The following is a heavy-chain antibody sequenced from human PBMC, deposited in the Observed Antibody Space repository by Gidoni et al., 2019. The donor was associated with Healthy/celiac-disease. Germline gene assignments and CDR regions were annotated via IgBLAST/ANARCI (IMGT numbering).Heavy chain of an antibody. CDR2: INHSGST. Sequence: QVQLQQWGAGLLKPSETLSLTCAVYGGSFSGYYWSWIRQPPGKGLEWIGEINHSGSTNYNPSLKSRVTISVDTSKNQFSLKLSSVTAADTAVYYCASAYVWGSYRYGYFDYWGQGTLVTVSS. V-gene: IGHV4-34*01. CDR1: GGSFSGYY. CDR3: ASAYVWGSYRYGYFDY. J-gene: IGHJ4*02. D-gene: IGHD3-16*02.